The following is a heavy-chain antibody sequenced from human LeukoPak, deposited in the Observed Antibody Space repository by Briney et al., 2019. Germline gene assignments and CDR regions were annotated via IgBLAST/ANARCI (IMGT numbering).Heavy chain of an antibody. CDR2: IYYTGST. CDR3: ARARYQLLYAMDV. CDR1: GGSISSGGYY. Sequence: SETLSLTCTVSGGSISSGGYYWSWIRQHPGKGLEWIGYIYYTGSTNYNPSLKSRVTISLDTSKNQFSLKLNSVTAADTAVYYCARARYQLLYAMDVWGQGTTVTVSS. J-gene: IGHJ6*02. V-gene: IGHV4-61*08. D-gene: IGHD2-2*01.